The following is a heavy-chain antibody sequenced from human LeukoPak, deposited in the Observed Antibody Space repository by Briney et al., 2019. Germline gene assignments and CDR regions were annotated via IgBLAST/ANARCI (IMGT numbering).Heavy chain of an antibody. V-gene: IGHV4-39*07. CDR2: IYYSGST. J-gene: IGHJ4*02. Sequence: TSETLSLTCTVSGGSISSSSYYWGWIRQPPGKGLEWIGSIYYSGSTYYNPSLKSRVTISVDTSKNQFSLKLSCVTAADTAVYYCARLWFGEDYWGQGTLVTVSS. CDR1: GGSISSSSYY. CDR3: ARLWFGEDY. D-gene: IGHD3-10*01.